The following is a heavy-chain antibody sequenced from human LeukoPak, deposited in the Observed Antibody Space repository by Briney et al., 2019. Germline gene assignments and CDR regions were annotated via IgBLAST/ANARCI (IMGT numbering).Heavy chain of an antibody. CDR1: GGSISTYY. D-gene: IGHD3-22*01. CDR2: IYYSGST. V-gene: IGHV4-59*01. CDR3: TRNYDSSGYTTFGY. Sequence: PSETLSLTCIVSGGSISTYYWSWIRQPPGKGLEGIGHIYYSGSTNYNPSLKSRVTIAVDTSKNHFSLKLSSVTAADTAVYYCTRNYDSSGYTTFGYWGRGTLVTVSS. J-gene: IGHJ4*02.